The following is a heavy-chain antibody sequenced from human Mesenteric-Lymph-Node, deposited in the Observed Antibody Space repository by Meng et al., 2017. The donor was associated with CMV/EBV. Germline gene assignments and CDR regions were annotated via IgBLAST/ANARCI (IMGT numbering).Heavy chain of an antibody. D-gene: IGHD5-18*01. V-gene: IGHV5-10-1*01. CDR3: ARHRGSAMDLLFDN. CDR2: IDPRDSYT. CDR1: GYSFTTYG. Sequence: SGYSFTTYGISWVRQMPGKGLEWMAMIDPRDSYTKYSPSFQGHVTISADKSISAAYLQWSSLKASDTAMYYCARHRGSAMDLLFDNWGQGTRVTVSS. J-gene: IGHJ4*02.